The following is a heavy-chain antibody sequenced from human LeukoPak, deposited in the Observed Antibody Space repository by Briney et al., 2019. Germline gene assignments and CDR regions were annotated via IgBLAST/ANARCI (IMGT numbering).Heavy chain of an antibody. J-gene: IGHJ4*02. CDR3: AKDYYDILTGYYDY. CDR1: GFTFDDYA. D-gene: IGHD3-9*01. V-gene: IGHV3-9*03. CDR2: ISWNSGSI. Sequence: GRSLRLSCAASGFTFDDYAMHWVRQAPGKGLEWVSGISWNSGSIGYADSVKGRFTISRDNAKNSLYLQMNSLRAEDMALYYCAKDYYDILTGYYDYWGQGTLVTVSS.